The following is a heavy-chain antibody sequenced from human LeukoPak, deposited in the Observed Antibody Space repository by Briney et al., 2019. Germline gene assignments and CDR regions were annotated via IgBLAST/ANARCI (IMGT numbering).Heavy chain of an antibody. D-gene: IGHD2-21*02. CDR3: ARMKIVVVTANGTTYYYYYMDV. V-gene: IGHV1-46*01. CDR1: GYTFTSHY. CDR2: INPSGGST. J-gene: IGHJ6*03. Sequence: GASVNVSCKASGYTFTSHYMHWVRPAPAQGLEWMGIINPSGGSTSYAQKFQGRVTMTRDRSRGTVYMELSSLRSEDTAVYYCARMKIVVVTANGTTYYYYYMDVWGKGTTVTISS.